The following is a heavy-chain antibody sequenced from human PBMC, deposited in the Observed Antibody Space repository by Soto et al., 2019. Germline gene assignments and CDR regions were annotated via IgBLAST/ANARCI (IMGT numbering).Heavy chain of an antibody. J-gene: IGHJ4*02. D-gene: IGHD3-10*01. Sequence: PGESLKISCQCSGYTFSEYWIGWVRQMPVKGLEWKGIIYPSDSDTRYSPSFQGQVTSSADTSINTAFLQWSRLKASDTAMYFCARSVSGDYWCKGTQVTVSS. CDR2: IYPSDSDT. CDR3: ARSVSGDY. V-gene: IGHV5-51*01. CDR1: GYTFSEYW.